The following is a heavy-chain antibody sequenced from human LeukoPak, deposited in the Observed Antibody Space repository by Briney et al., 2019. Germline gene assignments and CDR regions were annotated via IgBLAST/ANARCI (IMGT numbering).Heavy chain of an antibody. V-gene: IGHV1-3*01. Sequence: ASVKVSCKASGYTFTSYAMHWVRQAPGQRLEWMGWINAGNGNTKYSQKFQGSVTITRDTSASTAYMELSSLRSEDTAVYYCARGEESRHFDWLFEESYFDYWGQGTLVTVSS. J-gene: IGHJ4*02. CDR3: ARGEESRHFDWLFEESYFDY. CDR1: GYTFTSYA. D-gene: IGHD3-9*01. CDR2: INAGNGNT.